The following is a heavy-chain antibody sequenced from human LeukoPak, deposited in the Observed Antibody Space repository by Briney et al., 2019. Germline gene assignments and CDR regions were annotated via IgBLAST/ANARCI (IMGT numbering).Heavy chain of an antibody. CDR3: ARLFYEYIWGSYRRFDY. V-gene: IGHV1-2*02. CDR1: GYTFTGYF. J-gene: IGHJ4*02. Sequence: ASVKVSCKASGYTFTGYFMHWVRQAPGPGLEWMGWINPNSGGTNYAQKFQGRVTMTGDTSISTAYMEQSSLISDDTAVYYCARLFYEYIWGSYRRFDYWGQGTLVTVSP. CDR2: INPNSGGT. D-gene: IGHD3-16*02.